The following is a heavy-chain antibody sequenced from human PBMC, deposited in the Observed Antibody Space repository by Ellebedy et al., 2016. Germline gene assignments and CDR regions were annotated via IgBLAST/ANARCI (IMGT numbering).Heavy chain of an antibody. D-gene: IGHD4-23*01. V-gene: IGHV3-30*03. CDR2: ISYDGSNK. Sequence: GGSLRLSXAASGFTFSSYGMHWVRQAPGKGLEWVAVISYDGSNKYYADSVKGRFTISRDNSKNTLYLQMNSLRAEDTAVYYCARDLEPIDYGGNFDYWGQGTLVTVSS. J-gene: IGHJ4*02. CDR1: GFTFSSYG. CDR3: ARDLEPIDYGGNFDY.